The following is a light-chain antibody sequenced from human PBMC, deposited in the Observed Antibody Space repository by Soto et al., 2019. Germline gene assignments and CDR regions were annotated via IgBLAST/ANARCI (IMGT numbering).Light chain of an antibody. V-gene: IGKV1D-13*01. J-gene: IGKJ2*03. CDR1: QGISTA. CDR2: DAS. CDR3: PHFYYYPYS. Sequence: AIQLTQSPSSLSASVGDRVTITCRASQGISTALAWYQQKPGKAPEFLIFDASILGPGVPSRFSRSGSQTDFPLTTSILPAEGFATYSFPHFYYYPYSLVPGTKVVI.